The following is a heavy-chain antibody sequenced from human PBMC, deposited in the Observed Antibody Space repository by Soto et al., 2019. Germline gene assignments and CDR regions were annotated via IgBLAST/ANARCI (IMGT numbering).Heavy chain of an antibody. D-gene: IGHD3-10*01. CDR3: ARGKKGKGLVGITMVRGVMKGMDV. V-gene: IGHV3-33*01. J-gene: IGHJ6*02. Sequence: PGGSLRLSCAASGLTFSSYGMHWVRQAPGKGLEWVAVIWYDGSNKYYADSVKGRFTISRDNSKNTLYLQMNSLRAEDTAVYYCARGKKGKGLVGITMVRGVMKGMDVWGQGTTVTVSS. CDR2: IWYDGSNK. CDR1: GLTFSSYG.